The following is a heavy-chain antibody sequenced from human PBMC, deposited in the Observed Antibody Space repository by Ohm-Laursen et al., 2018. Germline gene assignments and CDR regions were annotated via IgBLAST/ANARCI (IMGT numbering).Heavy chain of an antibody. Sequence: SETLSLTCTVSGVSISSYYWGRIRQPPGKGLEWIGYIDYSGSTNYNPSLKSRVTMSIDASRKQFSLKLSSVTAADTAVYYCARRGSGPVDPWGQGTLVTVSS. CDR1: GVSISSYY. J-gene: IGHJ5*02. V-gene: IGHV4-59*08. CDR2: IDYSGST. D-gene: IGHD6-19*01. CDR3: ARRGSGPVDP.